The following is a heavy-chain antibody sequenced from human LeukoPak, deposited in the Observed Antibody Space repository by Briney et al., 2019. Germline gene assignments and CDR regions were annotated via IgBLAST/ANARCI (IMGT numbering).Heavy chain of an antibody. J-gene: IGHJ4*02. V-gene: IGHV4-59*01. CDR2: IYYSGTT. Sequence: SETLSLTCSVSGGSMSSYRWSWIRQPPGKGLEWIGHIYYSGTTNYDPSLKSRVTISIDTSKNQVSLELRSVTAADTAVYYCARSLLHLSDTSGFFGYWGQGTLVTVSS. CDR1: GGSMSSYR. CDR3: ARSLLHLSDTSGFFGY. D-gene: IGHD3-22*01.